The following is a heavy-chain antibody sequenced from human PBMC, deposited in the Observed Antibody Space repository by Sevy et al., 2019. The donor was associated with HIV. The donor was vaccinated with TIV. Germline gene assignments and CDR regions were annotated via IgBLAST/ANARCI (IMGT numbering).Heavy chain of an antibody. CDR3: ARGWPINF. D-gene: IGHD6-13*01. J-gene: IGHJ4*02. Sequence: GGYLRLSCAASGFIFNTQAMTWVRQAPGKGLEWFSSITSTGLNTFHANSVKGRFTISRDNSTSTVYLQMNSLRDEDTAVYYCARGWPINFWGQGTLVTVSS. CDR2: ITSTGLNT. CDR1: GFIFNTQA. V-gene: IGHV3-23*01.